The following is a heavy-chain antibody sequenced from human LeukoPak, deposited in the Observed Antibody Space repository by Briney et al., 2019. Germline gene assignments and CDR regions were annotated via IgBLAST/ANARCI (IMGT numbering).Heavy chain of an antibody. CDR3: ANSPPQQLAHYYYYYMDV. Sequence: GGSLRLSCAASGFTFSIYAMSWVRQAPGKGLEWVSAISGSDGSTYYADSVKGRFTISRDNSKNTLYLQMNSLRGEDTAVYYCANSPPQQLAHYYYYYMDVWSKGTTVTVSS. V-gene: IGHV3-23*01. D-gene: IGHD6-13*01. CDR2: ISGSDGST. CDR1: GFTFSIYA. J-gene: IGHJ6*03.